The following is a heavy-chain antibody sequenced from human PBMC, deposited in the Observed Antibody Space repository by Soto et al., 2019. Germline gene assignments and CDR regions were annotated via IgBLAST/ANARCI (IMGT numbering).Heavy chain of an antibody. V-gene: IGHV3-23*01. CDR1: GFTFSSYA. CDR2: ISGSGGST. D-gene: IGHD2-2*01. J-gene: IGHJ5*02. CDR3: AKDLLGYCSSTSCNNWFDP. Sequence: PGGSLRLSCAASGFTFSSYAMSWVRQAPGKGLEWVSAISGSGGSTYYADSVKGRFTISRDNSKNTLYLQMNSLRAEDTAVYYCAKDLLGYCSSTSCNNWFDPWGQGTLVTVSS.